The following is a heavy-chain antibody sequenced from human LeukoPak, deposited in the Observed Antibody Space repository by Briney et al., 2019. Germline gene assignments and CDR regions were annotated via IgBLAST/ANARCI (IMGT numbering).Heavy chain of an antibody. D-gene: IGHD2-2*01. CDR2: ISGSGGST. Sequence: GGSLRLSCAASGFTFSSYAMSWVRQAPGKGLEWVSAISGSGGSTYYADSVKGRFIISRDNSKNTLYLQMNSLRAEDTAVYYCAKVVHCSSTSCSFDYWGQGTLVTVSS. CDR1: GFTFSSYA. J-gene: IGHJ4*02. V-gene: IGHV3-23*01. CDR3: AKVVHCSSTSCSFDY.